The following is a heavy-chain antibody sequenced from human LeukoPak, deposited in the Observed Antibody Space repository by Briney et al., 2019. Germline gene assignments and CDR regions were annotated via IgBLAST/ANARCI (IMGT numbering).Heavy chain of an antibody. J-gene: IGHJ4*02. Sequence: SVKVSCKASGDTFSSYAISWVRQAPGQGLEWMGGIIPIIGTANYAQKFQGRVTITADESTSTAYMELSSLRSEDTAVYYCARVRSLAAKDFDYWGQGTLVTVSS. D-gene: IGHD1-26*01. CDR1: GDTFSSYA. CDR3: ARVRSLAAKDFDY. CDR2: IIPIIGTA. V-gene: IGHV1-69*13.